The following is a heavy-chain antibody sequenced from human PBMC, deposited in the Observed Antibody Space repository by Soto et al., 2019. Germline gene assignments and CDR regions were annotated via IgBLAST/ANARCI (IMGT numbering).Heavy chain of an antibody. CDR2: IYYSGST. V-gene: IGHV4-59*12. D-gene: IGHD1-1*01. Sequence: QVQLQESGPGLVKPSETLSLTCTVSGGSISSYYWSWIRQPPGKGLEWIGYIYYSGSTNYNPSLKSPVPISIDTSQKQFYLKPSSLNASATAVDYCARNGRGNKGIDPWGQGTLVTVSS. CDR1: GGSISSYY. CDR3: ARNGRGNKGIDP. J-gene: IGHJ5*02.